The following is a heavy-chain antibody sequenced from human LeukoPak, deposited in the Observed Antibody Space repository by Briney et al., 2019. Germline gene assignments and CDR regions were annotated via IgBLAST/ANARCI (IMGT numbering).Heavy chain of an antibody. D-gene: IGHD3-22*01. CDR3: ARDGPYYYDSSGYSLSDYYYYGMDV. CDR1: GFAFSNYC. Sequence: GGSLRFSCAASGFAFSNYCMNWVRQAPGKGLEWVSYISDSSSTIYHADSVKGRFTISRDNAKNSLYLQMNSLRAEDTAVYYCARDGPYYYDSSGYSLSDYYYYGMDVWGQGTTVTVSS. J-gene: IGHJ6*02. CDR2: ISDSSSTI. V-gene: IGHV3-48*04.